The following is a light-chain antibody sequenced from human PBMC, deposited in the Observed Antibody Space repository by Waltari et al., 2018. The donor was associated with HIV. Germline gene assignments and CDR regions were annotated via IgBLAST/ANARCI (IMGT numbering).Light chain of an antibody. V-gene: IGKV3-20*01. CDR1: QNIGSTY. CDR3: QLFGTSPRLT. J-gene: IGKJ4*01. CDR2: GAS. Sequence: ETVLTQSPGTLSLSPGERATPSCRASQNIGSTYLTWYQQKPGQAPRLLIYGASTRATGMPDRFSGSGSGTDFTLSISRLEPEDFAVYYCQLFGTSPRLTFGGGTKVEIK.